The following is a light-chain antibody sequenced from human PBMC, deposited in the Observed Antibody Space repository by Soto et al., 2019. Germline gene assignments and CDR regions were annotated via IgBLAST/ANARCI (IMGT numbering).Light chain of an antibody. CDR3: SSYGGNNNLL. Sequence: QPVLTQPPSAPGSPGQSVAISCTGTSSDVGGYNYVSWYQQHPGKAPKLMIYEVTKRPSGVPDRFSGSKSGNTASLTVSGLQAEDEADYYCSSYGGNNNLLFGGGTKLTVL. CDR1: SSDVGGYNY. CDR2: EVT. J-gene: IGLJ2*01. V-gene: IGLV2-8*01.